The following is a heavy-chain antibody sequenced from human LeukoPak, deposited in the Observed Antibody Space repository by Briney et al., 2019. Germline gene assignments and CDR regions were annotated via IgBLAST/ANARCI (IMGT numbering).Heavy chain of an antibody. Sequence: SETLSLTCTVSGGSISNYYWSWIRQPPRKGLELIGYIFYGGSTNYNHSLKSRVTISEDTTKNQFSLNLASVTATHTAVYDCARYTPKKMLSGLRTFDIWGEGTMVSVSS. CDR3: ARYTPKKMLSGLRTFDI. V-gene: IGHV4-59*01. J-gene: IGHJ3*02. CDR2: IFYGGST. CDR1: GGSISNYY. D-gene: IGHD5-12*01.